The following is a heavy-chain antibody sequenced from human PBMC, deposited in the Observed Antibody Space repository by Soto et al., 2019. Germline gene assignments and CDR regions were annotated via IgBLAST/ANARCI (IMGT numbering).Heavy chain of an antibody. CDR1: GFTFSSYA. CDR3: AKDDYIWGSYRLEYYFDY. D-gene: IGHD3-16*02. J-gene: IGHJ4*02. Sequence: GGSLRLSCAASGFTFSSYAMSWVRQAPGKGLEWVSAISGSGGSTYYADSVKGRFTISRDNSKNTLYLQMNSLRAEDTAVYYCAKDDYIWGSYRLEYYFDYWGQGTLVTVSS. V-gene: IGHV3-23*01. CDR2: ISGSGGST.